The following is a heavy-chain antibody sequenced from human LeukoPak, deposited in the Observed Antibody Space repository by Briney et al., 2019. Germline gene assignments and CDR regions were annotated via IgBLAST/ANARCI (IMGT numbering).Heavy chain of an antibody. J-gene: IGHJ4*02. D-gene: IGHD3-9*01. CDR1: GFTFSSYW. CDR2: ISSSSSYI. V-gene: IGHV3-21*01. Sequence: WGSLRLSCAASGFTFSSYWMSWVRQAPGKGLEWVSSISSSSSYIYYADSVKGRFTISRDNAKNSLYLQMNSLRAEDTAVYYCAIPLGYYDILTGYPDFDYWGQGTLVTVSS. CDR3: AIPLGYYDILTGYPDFDY.